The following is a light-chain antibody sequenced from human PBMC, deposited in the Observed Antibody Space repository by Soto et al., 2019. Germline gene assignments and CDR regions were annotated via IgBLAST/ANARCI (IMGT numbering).Light chain of an antibody. V-gene: IGKV1-5*03. Sequence: DIQLTQSASTLSASFGDRVTITWRASESISRCLAWYQQKPGKAPKLLIYKASSLESGVPSRFSGSGSGTEFTLTINSLQPDDFATYYCQQHNSFSITFGQGTRLEIK. CDR3: QQHNSFSIT. CDR2: KAS. CDR1: ESISRC. J-gene: IGKJ5*01.